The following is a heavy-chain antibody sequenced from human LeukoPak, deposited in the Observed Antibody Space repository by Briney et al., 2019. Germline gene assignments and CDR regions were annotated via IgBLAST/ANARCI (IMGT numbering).Heavy chain of an antibody. Sequence: ASVKVSCKASGYTFTSYYMHWARQAPGQGLEWMGIINPSGGSTSYAQKFQGRVTMTRDTSTTTVYMELSSLRSEDTAVYYCARVQSSGYDSIDYWGQGTLVTVSS. V-gene: IGHV1-46*01. D-gene: IGHD3-22*01. CDR2: INPSGGST. CDR3: ARVQSSGYDSIDY. J-gene: IGHJ4*02. CDR1: GYTFTSYY.